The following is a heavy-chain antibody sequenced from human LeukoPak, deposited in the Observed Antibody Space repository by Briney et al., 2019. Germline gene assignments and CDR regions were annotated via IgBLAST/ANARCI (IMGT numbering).Heavy chain of an antibody. Sequence: SVKVSCKASGGTFSSYAISWVRQAPGQGLEWTGRIIPILGIANYAQKFQGRVTITADKSTSTAYMELSSLRSEDTAVYYCARAGGYYDFVRFDYWGQGTLVTVSS. CDR1: GGTFSSYA. J-gene: IGHJ4*02. V-gene: IGHV1-69*04. CDR2: IIPILGIA. D-gene: IGHD3-3*01. CDR3: ARAGGYYDFVRFDY.